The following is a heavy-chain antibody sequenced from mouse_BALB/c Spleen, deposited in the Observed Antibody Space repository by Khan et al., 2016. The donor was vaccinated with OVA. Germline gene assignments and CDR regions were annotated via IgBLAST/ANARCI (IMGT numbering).Heavy chain of an antibody. CDR3: TRDRIDY. CDR2: INPTSGYT. V-gene: IGHV1-7*01. J-gene: IGHJ2*01. Sequence: QVQLQQSGAERAKPGASVKMSCKASGYTFTTYWMHWVKQRPVQGLEWIGYINPTSGYTDYNEKFKDRATLSADKSSSTAYMQLSSLTSEDSAVYYCTRDRIDYWGQGTTLTVSS. CDR1: GYTFTTYW.